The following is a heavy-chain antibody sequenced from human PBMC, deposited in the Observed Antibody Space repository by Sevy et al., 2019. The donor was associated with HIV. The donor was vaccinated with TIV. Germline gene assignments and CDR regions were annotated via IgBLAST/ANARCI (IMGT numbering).Heavy chain of an antibody. CDR3: ARGYCSSTSCSLGAFDI. CDR2: ISSSGSTI. V-gene: IGHV3-48*03. J-gene: IGHJ3*02. D-gene: IGHD2-2*01. CDR1: GFTFSSYE. Sequence: GESLKISCAASGFTFSSYEMNWVRQAPGKGLEWVSYISSSGSTIYYADSVKGRFTISRDNAKNSLYLQMNSLRAEDTAVYYCARGYCSSTSCSLGAFDIWGQGTMVTVSS.